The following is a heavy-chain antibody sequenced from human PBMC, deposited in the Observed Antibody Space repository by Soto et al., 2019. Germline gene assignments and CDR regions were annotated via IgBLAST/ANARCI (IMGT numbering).Heavy chain of an antibody. CDR2: IIPNSGIA. D-gene: IGHD6-13*01. J-gene: IGHJ4*02. CDR3: TTEAAAGSDFDY. Sequence: ASVKVSCKASGYAFTRYGISWVRQAPGQGLEWMGRIIPNSGIASYAQKFQGRVTMTRNTSTSTAYMELSSLRSEDTAVYYCTTEAAAGSDFDYWGQGTLVTVSS. CDR1: GYAFTRYG. V-gene: IGHV1-8*01.